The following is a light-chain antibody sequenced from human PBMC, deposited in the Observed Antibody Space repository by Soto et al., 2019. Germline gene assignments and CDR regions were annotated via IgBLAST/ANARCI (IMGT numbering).Light chain of an antibody. CDR1: SSDVGGYNY. J-gene: IGLJ2*01. CDR3: SSYTSSSTRV. Sequence: QSVLTQPASVSGSPGQSITISCTGTSSDVGGYNYVSWYQQHTGKAPKLMIYEVSNRPSGVSNRFSGSKSGNTASLTISWLQAEDEADYYCSSYTSSSTRVFGGGTKLTVL. V-gene: IGLV2-14*01. CDR2: EVS.